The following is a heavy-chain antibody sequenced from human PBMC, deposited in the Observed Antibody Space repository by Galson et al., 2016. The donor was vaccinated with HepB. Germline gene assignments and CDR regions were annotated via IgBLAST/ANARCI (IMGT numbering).Heavy chain of an antibody. J-gene: IGHJ6*03. CDR2: INQRGST. V-gene: IGHV4-34*01. CDR3: ARGDNPDYGDYASAYYYMDV. CDR1: GGSFSTYY. D-gene: IGHD4-17*01. Sequence: LSLTCAVNGGSFSTYYWSWIRQPPGKGLEWIGEINQRGSTNYNPSLKSRVTISVDTSKNQFPLKLSSVPAADTAVYYCARGDNPDYGDYASAYYYMDVWGKGTTVTVSS.